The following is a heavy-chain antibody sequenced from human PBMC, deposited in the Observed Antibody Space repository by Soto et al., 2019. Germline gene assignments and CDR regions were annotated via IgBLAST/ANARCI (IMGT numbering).Heavy chain of an antibody. CDR3: ATPFPIAATLPGYGTDV. J-gene: IGHJ6*02. CDR2: IYYSGST. D-gene: IGHD6-6*01. Sequence: ASETLSLTCTVSGGSISSSSYYWGWIRQPPGKGLEWIGSIYYSGSTYYNPSLKSRVTISVDTSKNQFSLKLSSVTAADTAVYYCATPFPIAATLPGYGTDVWGQGTTVTVSS. V-gene: IGHV4-39*01. CDR1: GGSISSSSYY.